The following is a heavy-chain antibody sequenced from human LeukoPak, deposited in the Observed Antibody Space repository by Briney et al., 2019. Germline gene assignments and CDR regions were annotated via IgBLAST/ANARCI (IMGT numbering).Heavy chain of an antibody. D-gene: IGHD1-26*01. CDR1: GFTFSSYG. V-gene: IGHV3-30*18. CDR2: ISYDGSNK. J-gene: IGHJ4*02. Sequence: GGSLRLSCAASGFTFSSYGMHWVRQAPGKGLEWVAVISYDGSNKYYADSVKGRFTISRDNSKNTLYLQMNSLRAEDTAVYFCAKYSGSYYYPPNWDSWGQGTLVTVSS. CDR3: AKYSGSYYYPPNWDS.